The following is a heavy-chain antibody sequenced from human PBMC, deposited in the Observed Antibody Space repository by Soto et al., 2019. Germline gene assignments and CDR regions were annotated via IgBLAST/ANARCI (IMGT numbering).Heavy chain of an antibody. CDR3: ARGPGYDFWSGYYTFGWFDP. Sequence: PSETLSLTCAVYGESFSGYYWSWIRQPPGKGLEWIGEINHSGSTNYNPSLKSRVTISVDTSKNQFSLKLSSVTAADTAVYYCARGPGYDFWSGYYTFGWFDPWGQGTLVTVSS. CDR1: GESFSGYY. CDR2: INHSGST. J-gene: IGHJ5*02. V-gene: IGHV4-34*01. D-gene: IGHD3-3*01.